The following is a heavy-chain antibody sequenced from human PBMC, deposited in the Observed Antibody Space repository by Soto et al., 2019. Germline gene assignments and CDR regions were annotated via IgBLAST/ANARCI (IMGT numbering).Heavy chain of an antibody. Sequence: SETLSLTCTVSGGSISSGGYYWSWIRQHPGKGLEWIGYIYYSGSTYYNPSLKSRVTISVDTSKNQFSLKLTSVTAADTAMYFCAKKGYYPSGKINLFDSWGPGTLVTVSS. CDR1: GGSISSGGYY. CDR2: IYYSGST. J-gene: IGHJ4*02. CDR3: AKKGYYPSGKINLFDS. V-gene: IGHV4-31*03. D-gene: IGHD3-10*01.